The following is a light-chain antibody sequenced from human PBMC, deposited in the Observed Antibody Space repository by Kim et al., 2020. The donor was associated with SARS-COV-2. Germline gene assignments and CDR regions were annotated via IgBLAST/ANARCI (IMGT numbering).Light chain of an antibody. V-gene: IGLV2-11*01. CDR2: DVS. CDR3: CSYAGTYTYV. CDR1: SSDVGGYDY. J-gene: IGLJ1*01. Sequence: QSALTQPRSVSGSPGQSVTISCTGTSSDVGGYDYVSWYQQHPGKAPKLMIYDVSKRPSGVPDRFSGSKSGNTASLTISGLQADDEADYYCCSYAGTYTYVFGIGTKVTVL.